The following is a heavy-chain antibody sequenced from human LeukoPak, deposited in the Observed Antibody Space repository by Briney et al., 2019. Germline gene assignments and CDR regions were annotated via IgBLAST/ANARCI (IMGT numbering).Heavy chain of an antibody. V-gene: IGHV3-53*01. D-gene: IGHD2-15*01. CDR2: IYSGGST. Sequence: GGSLRLSCAASGFTVSSNYMSWVRQAPGKGLERVSVIYSGGSTFYADSVKGRFTISRDNSKKTLYLQMNSLRAEDTAVDYCASCSGGSCYYFDYWGQGALVTVSS. CDR1: GFTVSSNY. CDR3: ASCSGGSCYYFDY. J-gene: IGHJ4*02.